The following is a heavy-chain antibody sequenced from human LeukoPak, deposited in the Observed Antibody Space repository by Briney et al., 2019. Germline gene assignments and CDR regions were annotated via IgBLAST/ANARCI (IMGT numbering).Heavy chain of an antibody. CDR3: ASLYYYDSSGYYYNWFDP. CDR1: GGSISSSSYY. V-gene: IGHV4-39*01. J-gene: IGHJ5*02. Sequence: SETLSLTCTVSGGSISSSSYYWGWIRQPPGKGLEWIGSIYYSGSTYYNPSLKSRVTISVDTSKNQFSLKLSSVAAADTAVYYCASLYYYDSSGYYYNWFDPWGQGTLVTVSS. CDR2: IYYSGST. D-gene: IGHD3-22*01.